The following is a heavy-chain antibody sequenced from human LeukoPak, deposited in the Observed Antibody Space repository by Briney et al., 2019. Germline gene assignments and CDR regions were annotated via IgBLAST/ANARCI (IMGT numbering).Heavy chain of an antibody. D-gene: IGHD3-22*01. J-gene: IGHJ4*02. CDR1: GYTFTSYD. V-gene: IGHV1-8*01. CDR2: MNPNSGNT. CDR3: ARVPPYMIVVGLTADY. Sequence: ASVKVSCKASGYTFTSYDINWMRQATGQGLERMGWMNPNSGNTGYAQKFQGRVTMTRNTSISTAYMELSSLRSEDTAVYYCARVPPYMIVVGLTADYWGQGTLVTVSS.